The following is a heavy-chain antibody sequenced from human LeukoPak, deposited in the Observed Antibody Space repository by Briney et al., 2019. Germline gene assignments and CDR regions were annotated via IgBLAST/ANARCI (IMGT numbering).Heavy chain of an antibody. J-gene: IGHJ4*02. V-gene: IGHV3-30-3*01. CDR3: ARDRGYSYGDY. D-gene: IGHD5-18*01. CDR2: ISYDGSNK. CDR1: GFTFSSYA. Sequence: GGSLRLSCAASGFTFSSYAMHWVRQAPGKGLEWVAVISYDGSNKYYADSVKGRFTISRDNSKNTLYLQMNSLRAEDTAVYYCARDRGYSYGDYWGQGTLVTVSS.